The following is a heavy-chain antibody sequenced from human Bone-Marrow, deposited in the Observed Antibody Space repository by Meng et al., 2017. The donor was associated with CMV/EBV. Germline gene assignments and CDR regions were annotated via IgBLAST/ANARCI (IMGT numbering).Heavy chain of an antibody. CDR2: ISYDGSNK. CDR1: GFTFSSYA. Sequence: GGSLRLSCAASGFTFSSYAMHWVRQAPGKGLEWVAVISYDGSNKYYADSVKGRFTISRDNSKNTLYLQMNSLRAEDTAVYYCAREGVVKRWLQFTGIFYFDYWGQGTLVTVSS. CDR3: AREGVVKRWLQFTGIFYFDY. V-gene: IGHV3-30-3*01. J-gene: IGHJ4*02. D-gene: IGHD5-24*01.